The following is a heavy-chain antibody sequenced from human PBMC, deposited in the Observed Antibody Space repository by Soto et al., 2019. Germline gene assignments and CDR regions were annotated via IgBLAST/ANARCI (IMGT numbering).Heavy chain of an antibody. CDR2: ISGGGINT. D-gene: IGHD3-10*01. J-gene: IGHJ6*02. CDR1: GFTFSGYA. CDR3: AKVRGAGGSKDYYYYGLDV. V-gene: IGHV3-23*01. Sequence: PGGSLRLSCAASGFTFSGYAMSWVRQAPGKGLEWVSFISGGGINTHYADSVKGRFTISRDNSKNTLSLQMNSLRAEDTAVYYCAKVRGAGGSKDYYYYGLDVWGQGTTVTVSS.